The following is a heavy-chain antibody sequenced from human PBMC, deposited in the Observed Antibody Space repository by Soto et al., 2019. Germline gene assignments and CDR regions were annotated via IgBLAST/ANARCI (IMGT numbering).Heavy chain of an antibody. J-gene: IGHJ6*02. V-gene: IGHV1-18*01. CDR3: AKNGQPPYYYYGMDV. CDR1: GYTFSRYG. D-gene: IGHD2-8*01. CDR2: ISGYNGDT. Sequence: QGQLVQSGPEVKKPGASVKVSCKASGYTFSRYGISWVRQAPGQGLEWMGRISGYNGDTKYAQKVQGRVTMTIDTTTYTAYMELRSLTSDDTAIYYCAKNGQPPYYYYGMDVWCQGTTVTVSS.